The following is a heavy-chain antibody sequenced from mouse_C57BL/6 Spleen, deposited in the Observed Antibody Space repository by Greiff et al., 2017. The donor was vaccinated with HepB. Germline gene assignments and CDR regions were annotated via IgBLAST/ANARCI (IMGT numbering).Heavy chain of an antibody. Sequence: EVKLMESGPGLVKPSQSLSLTCSVTGYSITSGYYWIWIRQFPGNKLEWMGYISYDGSNNYNPSLKNRISITRDTSTNQFFLKLNSVTTEDTATYYCARGRQIRLRIYYFDYWGQGTTLTVSS. CDR3: ARGRQIRLRIYYFDY. V-gene: IGHV3-6*01. J-gene: IGHJ2*01. CDR1: GYSITSGYY. D-gene: IGHD3-2*02. CDR2: ISYDGSN.